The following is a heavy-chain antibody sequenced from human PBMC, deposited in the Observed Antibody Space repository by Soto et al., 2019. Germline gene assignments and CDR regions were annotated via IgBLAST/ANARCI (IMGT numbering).Heavy chain of an antibody. J-gene: IGHJ3*01. CDR1: GFTFDDYA. D-gene: IGHD6-19*01. V-gene: IGHV3-9*01. Sequence: GGSLRLSCAASGFTFDDYAMHWVRQAPGKGLEWVSYISWNSGIIDYGDSVKGRFTISRDNAKNSLYLQMNSLRAEDTAFYYCTRDTGLGWSTDGFHFWGQGTMVTVSS. CDR3: TRDTGLGWSTDGFHF. CDR2: ISWNSGII.